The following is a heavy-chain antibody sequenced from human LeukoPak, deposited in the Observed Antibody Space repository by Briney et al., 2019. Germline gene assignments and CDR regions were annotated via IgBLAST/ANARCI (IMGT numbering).Heavy chain of an antibody. CDR2: ISYDGSNK. J-gene: IGHJ4*02. CDR1: GFTLSSYG. CDR3: AKDMTEKLRFGHYFDY. D-gene: IGHD3-3*01. Sequence: GGSLRLSCAASGFTLSSYGMHWVRQAPGKGLEWVAVISYDGSNKYYADSVKGRFTISRDNSKNTLYLQMNSLRAEDTAVYYCAKDMTEKLRFGHYFDYWGQGTLVTVSS. V-gene: IGHV3-30*18.